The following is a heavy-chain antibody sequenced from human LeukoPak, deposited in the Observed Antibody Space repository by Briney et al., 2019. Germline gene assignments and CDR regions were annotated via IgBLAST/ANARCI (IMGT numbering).Heavy chain of an antibody. CDR3: AKDILAAAGEGGFDY. CDR1: GFTFSSYG. V-gene: IGHV3-33*06. J-gene: IGHJ4*02. Sequence: PGRSLRLSCAASGFTFSSYGMHWVRQAPGKGLEWVAVIWYDGSNKYYADSVKGRFTISRDNSKYTLYLQMNSLRAADTAVYYCAKDILAAAGEGGFDYWGQGTLVTVSS. D-gene: IGHD6-13*01. CDR2: IWYDGSNK.